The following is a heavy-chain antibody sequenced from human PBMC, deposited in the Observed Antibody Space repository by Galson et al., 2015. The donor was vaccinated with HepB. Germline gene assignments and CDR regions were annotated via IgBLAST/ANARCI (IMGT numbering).Heavy chain of an antibody. J-gene: IGHJ6*02. D-gene: IGHD5-12*01. Sequence: SVKVSCKASGYTFTGYYMHWVRQAPGQGLEWMGRTNPNSGGTNYAQKFQGRVTMTRDTSISTAYMELSRLRSDDTVVYYCARGGYNTDYGMDVWGQGTTVTVSS. V-gene: IGHV1-2*05. CDR2: TNPNSGGT. CDR1: GYTFTGYY. CDR3: ARGGYNTDYGMDV.